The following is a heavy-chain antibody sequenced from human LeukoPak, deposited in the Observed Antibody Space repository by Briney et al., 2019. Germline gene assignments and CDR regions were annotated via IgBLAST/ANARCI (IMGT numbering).Heavy chain of an antibody. Sequence: PGGSLRLSCAASGFTFSTYSMNWVRQAPGKGLEWVSYISTDSSTIYYADSMKGRFTISRDNAKNSLYLQMNSLRAEDTAVYYCARDPGYYDSSGYFDYWGQGTLVTVSS. CDR2: ISTDSSTI. CDR3: ARDPGYYDSSGYFDY. V-gene: IGHV3-48*01. D-gene: IGHD3-22*01. CDR1: GFTFSTYS. J-gene: IGHJ4*02.